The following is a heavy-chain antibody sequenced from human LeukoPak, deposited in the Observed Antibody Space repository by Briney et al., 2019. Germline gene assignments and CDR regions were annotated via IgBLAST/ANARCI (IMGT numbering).Heavy chain of an antibody. D-gene: IGHD3-3*01. CDR2: ISSSSSYI. V-gene: IGHV3-21*01. J-gene: IGHJ5*02. CDR1: GFTFSSYS. Sequence: GGSLRLSCAASGFTFSSYSMNWVCQAPGKGLEWVSSISSSSSYIYYADSVKGRFTISRDNAKNSLYLQMNSLRAEDTAVYYCARTNYDFWSGYSPDWFDPWGQGTLVTVSS. CDR3: ARTNYDFWSGYSPDWFDP.